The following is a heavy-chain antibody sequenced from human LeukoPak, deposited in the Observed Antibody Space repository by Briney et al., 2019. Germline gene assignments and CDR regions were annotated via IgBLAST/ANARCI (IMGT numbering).Heavy chain of an antibody. CDR3: ARVYSGYDTWFDP. V-gene: IGHV4-59*01. CDR1: GGSISSYN. D-gene: IGHD5-12*01. Sequence: SETLSLTCTVSGGSISSYNWNWIRQPPGKGLEWIGYIYYSGSTNYNPSLKSRVTISVDTSKNQFSLKLSSVTAADTAVYYCARVYSGYDTWFDPWGQGTLVTVSS. J-gene: IGHJ5*02. CDR2: IYYSGST.